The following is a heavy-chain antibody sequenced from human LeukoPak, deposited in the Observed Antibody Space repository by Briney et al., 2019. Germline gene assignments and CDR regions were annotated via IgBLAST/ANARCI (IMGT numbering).Heavy chain of an antibody. V-gene: IGHV3-21*06. CDR2: ISASSSKT. D-gene: IGHD2-15*01. CDR1: GFTFSVYG. CDR3: ASDVVVVVAATRVGDY. J-gene: IGHJ4*02. Sequence: GGSLGLSCAASGFTFSVYGMTWVRQAPGKGLEWISGISASSSKTYYADSVNGRFTISRDNSNNTLYLQMNSLRAEDTAVYYCASDVVVVVAATRVGDYWGQGTLVTVSS.